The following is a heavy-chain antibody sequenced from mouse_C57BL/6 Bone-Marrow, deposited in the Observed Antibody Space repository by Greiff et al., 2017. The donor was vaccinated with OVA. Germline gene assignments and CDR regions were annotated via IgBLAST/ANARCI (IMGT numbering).Heavy chain of an antibody. CDR2: IYPRSGNT. J-gene: IGHJ4*01. CDR1: GYTFTSYG. D-gene: IGHD5-5*01. CDR3: ARGVYLYAMDY. V-gene: IGHV1-81*01. Sequence: VQLVESGAELARPGASVKLSCKASGYTFTSYGISWVKQRTGQGLEWIGEIYPRSGNTYYNEKFKGKATLTADKSSSTAYMELRSLTSEDSAVYFCARGVYLYAMDYWGQGTSVTVSS.